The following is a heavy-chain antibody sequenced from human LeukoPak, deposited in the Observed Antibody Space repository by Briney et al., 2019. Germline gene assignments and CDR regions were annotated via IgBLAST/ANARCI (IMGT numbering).Heavy chain of an antibody. CDR1: GGSISSGGYY. Sequence: SETLSLTCTVSGGSISSGGYYWSWIRQHPGKGLEWIGYIYYSGSTYYNPSLKSRVTISVDTSKNQFSLKLSSVTAADTAVYYCARADNWDNWFDPRGQGTLVTVSS. CDR3: ARADNWDNWFDP. J-gene: IGHJ5*02. V-gene: IGHV4-31*03. CDR2: IYYSGST. D-gene: IGHD1-26*01.